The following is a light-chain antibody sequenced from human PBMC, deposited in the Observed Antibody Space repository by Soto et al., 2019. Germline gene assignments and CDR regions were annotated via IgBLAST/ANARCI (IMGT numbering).Light chain of an antibody. Sequence: EIVLTQSPATLSLSPGERATLSCRASQSVSSYLAWYQQKPGQAPRLLIYDASNRATGIPARFSGSGSGTVFTLTISSLEPEDSAVYYCQQRSNWPPFTFGGGTKVDIK. CDR3: QQRSNWPPFT. J-gene: IGKJ4*01. V-gene: IGKV3-11*01. CDR1: QSVSSY. CDR2: DAS.